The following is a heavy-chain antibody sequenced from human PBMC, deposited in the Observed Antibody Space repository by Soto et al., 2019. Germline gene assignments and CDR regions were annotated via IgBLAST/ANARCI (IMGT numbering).Heavy chain of an antibody. V-gene: IGHV4-34*01. D-gene: IGHD6-13*01. Sequence: QVQLQQWGAGLLKPSETLSLTCAVYGGSFSGYYWSWIRQPPGKGLEWIGEINHSGSTNYTPSLKSRVTISVDTSKNQFSLTLSSVTAADTAVYYCARGSAAGSNWFDPWGQGTLVTVSS. CDR2: INHSGST. J-gene: IGHJ5*02. CDR1: GGSFSGYY. CDR3: ARGSAAGSNWFDP.